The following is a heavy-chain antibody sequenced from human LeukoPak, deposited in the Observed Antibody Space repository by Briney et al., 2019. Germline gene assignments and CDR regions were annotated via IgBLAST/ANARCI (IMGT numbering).Heavy chain of an antibody. Sequence: PSETLSLTCTVSGVSISSYYWSWIRQPAAKGLEWIGRIHTSGSTNYNPSLKSRVTMSVDTSKNQFSLKLSSVTAADTAVYYCARDSYYYDSSGYHSLDYWGQGTLVTVSS. CDR2: IHTSGST. CDR1: GVSISSYY. J-gene: IGHJ4*02. D-gene: IGHD3-22*01. CDR3: ARDSYYYDSSGYHSLDY. V-gene: IGHV4-4*07.